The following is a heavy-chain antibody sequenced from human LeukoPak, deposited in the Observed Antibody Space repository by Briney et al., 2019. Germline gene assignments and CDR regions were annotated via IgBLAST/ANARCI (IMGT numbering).Heavy chain of an antibody. CDR3: AKDVRNTGWYKES. CDR2: LTGSGNTA. CDR1: GFTFSSYA. D-gene: IGHD6-19*01. J-gene: IGHJ5*02. Sequence: PGGSLRLSCAASGFTFSSYAMSWVRQAPGKGLVWVSGLTGSGNTAYYADSVKGRFTISRDNSKNTLYLQMSSLRVEDTAMYYCAKDVRNTGWYKESWGQGTLVTVSS. V-gene: IGHV3-23*01.